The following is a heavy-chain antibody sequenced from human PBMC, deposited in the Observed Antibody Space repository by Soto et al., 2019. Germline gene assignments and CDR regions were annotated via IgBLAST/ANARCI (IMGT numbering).Heavy chain of an antibody. J-gene: IGHJ4*02. CDR1: GFTFSSHA. CDR2: ISGSGGST. D-gene: IGHD1-1*01. V-gene: IGHV3-23*01. Sequence: GGSLRLSCAASGFTFSSHAMSWVRQAPGKGLEWVSGISGSGGSTYYADSVKGRFTISRDNSKNTLYLQMNSLRAEDTAVYYGAKNGNGSLERGIREIWSYFDYWGQGTLVTVSS. CDR3: AKNGNGSLERGIREIWSYFDY.